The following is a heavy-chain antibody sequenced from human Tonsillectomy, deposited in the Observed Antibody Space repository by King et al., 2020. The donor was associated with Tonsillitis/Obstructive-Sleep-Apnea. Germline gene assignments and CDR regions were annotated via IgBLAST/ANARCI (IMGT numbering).Heavy chain of an antibody. J-gene: IGHJ5*02. CDR1: GYTFTGYY. V-gene: IGHV1-2*06. D-gene: IGHD6-6*01. CDR3: ARDRVAARPLVWFDP. Sequence: VQLVESGAEVKKPGASVKVSCKASGYTFTGYYMHWVRQAPGQGLEWVGRINPNSGGTNYAQKFQGRVTMTRDTSISTAYMELSRLGSDDTAVYYCARDRVAARPLVWFDPWGQGTLVTVSS. CDR2: INPNSGGT.